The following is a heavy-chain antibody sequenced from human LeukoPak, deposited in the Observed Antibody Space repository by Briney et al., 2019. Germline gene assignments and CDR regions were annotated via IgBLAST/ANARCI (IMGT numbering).Heavy chain of an antibody. V-gene: IGHV4-61*02. D-gene: IGHD3-3*01. J-gene: IGHJ3*02. CDR2: IYTSGST. CDR1: GGSISSGSYY. CDR3: ARESRRDFSDAFDI. Sequence: SETLSLTCTVSGGSISSGSYYWSWIRQPAGKGLEWIGRIYTSGSTNYNPSLKSRVSISVDTSKNQFSLKLSSVTAADTAVYYCARESRRDFSDAFDIWGQGTMVTVSS.